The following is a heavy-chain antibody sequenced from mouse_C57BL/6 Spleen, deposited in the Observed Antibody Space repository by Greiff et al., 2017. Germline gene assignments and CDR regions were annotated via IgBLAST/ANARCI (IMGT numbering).Heavy chain of an antibody. Sequence: QVQLQQPGAELVRPGSSVKLSCKASGYTFTSYWMHWVKQRPIQGLEWIGNIDPSDSETHYNQKFKDKATLTVDKSSSTAYMQLSSLTSEDSAVYYCALIYYDYDGDLWFAYWGQGALVTVSA. CDR3: ALIYYDYDGDLWFAY. D-gene: IGHD2-4*01. V-gene: IGHV1-52*01. CDR2: IDPSDSET. J-gene: IGHJ3*01. CDR1: GYTFTSYW.